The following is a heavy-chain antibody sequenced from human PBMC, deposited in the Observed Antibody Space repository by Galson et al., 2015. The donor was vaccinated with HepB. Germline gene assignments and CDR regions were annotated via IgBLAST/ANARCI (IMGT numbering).Heavy chain of an antibody. CDR1: GYTFTAYY. D-gene: IGHD2-21*01. CDR2: VDPEDGET. V-gene: IGHV1-69-2*01. J-gene: IGHJ4*02. CDR3: ATPLPAYCGGDCLGY. Sequence: VKVSCKVSGYTFTAYYMHWVQQAPGKGLEWMGLVDPEDGETIYAEKFQGRVTITADTSTDTAYMELSSLRSEDTAVYYCATPLPAYCGGDCLGYWGQGTLVTVSS.